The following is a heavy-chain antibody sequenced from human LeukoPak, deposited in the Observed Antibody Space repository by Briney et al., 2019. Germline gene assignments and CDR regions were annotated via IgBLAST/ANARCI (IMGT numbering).Heavy chain of an antibody. V-gene: IGHV3-74*01. D-gene: IGHD3-22*01. CDR1: GFTFSGYW. J-gene: IGHJ4*02. Sequence: PGGSLRLSCAASGFTFSGYWMHWVRQAPGKGLVWVSRIKTNGSSTSYVDSVKGRFTISRDNAKNTLYLQINSLRAEDTAVYYCARGGVVGVDYWGQGTLVTVSS. CDR3: ARGGVVGVDY. CDR2: IKTNGSST.